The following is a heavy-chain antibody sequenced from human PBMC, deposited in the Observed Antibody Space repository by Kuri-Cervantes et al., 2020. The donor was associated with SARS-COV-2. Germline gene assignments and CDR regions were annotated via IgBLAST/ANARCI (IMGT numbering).Heavy chain of an antibody. Sequence: GGSLRLSCAASGFTFDDYAMHWVRQAPGKGLEWVSAISGSGSDTYYVDSVKGRFTSSRDISKRMLFLQMNSLTAEDTAVYYCAKDALMTTVVTDAFDIWGQGTMVTVSS. CDR2: ISGSGSDT. CDR3: AKDALMTTVVTDAFDI. J-gene: IGHJ3*02. V-gene: IGHV3-23*01. CDR1: GFTFDDYA. D-gene: IGHD4-23*01.